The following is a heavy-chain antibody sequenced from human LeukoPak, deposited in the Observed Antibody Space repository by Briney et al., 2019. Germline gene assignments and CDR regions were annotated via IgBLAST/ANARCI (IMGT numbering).Heavy chain of an antibody. CDR3: ARVRIAAAGRGFDP. Sequence: ASVKVSCTASGYTFTSYDINWVRQATGQGLEWMGWMNPNSGNTGYAQKFQGRVTMTRNTSISTAYMELSSLRSEDTAVYYCARVRIAAAGRGFDPWGQGTLVTVSS. CDR2: MNPNSGNT. V-gene: IGHV1-8*01. D-gene: IGHD6-13*01. J-gene: IGHJ5*02. CDR1: GYTFTSYD.